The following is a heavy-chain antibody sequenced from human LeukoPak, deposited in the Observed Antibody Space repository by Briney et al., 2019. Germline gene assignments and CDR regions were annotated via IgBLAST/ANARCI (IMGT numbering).Heavy chain of an antibody. CDR1: GNYL. Sequence: PGGSLRLSCAASGNYLMHWVRQAPGKGLVWVSHINSDGSWTSYADSVKGRFTISKDNSKNTLYLQMNSLRAEDTAVYYCAKVPSIAVAGTWGQGTLVTVSS. V-gene: IGHV3-74*01. D-gene: IGHD6-19*01. J-gene: IGHJ5*02. CDR2: INSDGSWT. CDR3: AKVPSIAVAGT.